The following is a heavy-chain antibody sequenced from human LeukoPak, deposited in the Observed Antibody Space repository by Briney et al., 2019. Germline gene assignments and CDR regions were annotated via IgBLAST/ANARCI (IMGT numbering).Heavy chain of an antibody. V-gene: IGHV3-21*01. Sequence: PGGSLRLSCPASGFIFSSYSMNWVRQAPGKGLEWVSFISSSSSYKYYADSVKGRFTISRDNAKNSLYLQMNSLRAEDTAVYYCAREGTPYCFDPWGQGTLVTVSS. D-gene: IGHD3-10*01. CDR3: AREGTPYCFDP. J-gene: IGHJ5*02. CDR2: ISSSSSYK. CDR1: GFIFSSYS.